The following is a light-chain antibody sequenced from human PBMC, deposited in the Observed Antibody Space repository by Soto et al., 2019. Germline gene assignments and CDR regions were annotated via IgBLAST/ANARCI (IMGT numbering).Light chain of an antibody. Sequence: QSVLTQPPSASGTPGQWVTISCSGGSSNIGTNTVNWYQHLPGTAPKLLISGSSQRPSGVPDRFSGSKSGTSASLDISGLQSEDEAEYYCAAWDDSLRASVFGAGTKVTVL. CDR2: GSS. CDR1: SSNIGTNT. J-gene: IGLJ1*01. V-gene: IGLV1-44*01. CDR3: AAWDDSLRASV.